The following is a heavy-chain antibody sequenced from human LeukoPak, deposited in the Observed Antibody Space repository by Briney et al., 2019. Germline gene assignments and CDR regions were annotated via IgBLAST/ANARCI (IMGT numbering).Heavy chain of an antibody. V-gene: IGHV4-39*01. CDR2: IYYSGST. J-gene: IGHJ6*03. CDR1: GGSISSSSYY. D-gene: IGHD4-11*01. CDR3: ARHLQYSFYYYMDV. Sequence: SETLSLTCTVSGGSISSSSYYWGWIRQPPGKGLEWIGSIYYSGSTYYNPSLKSRVTISVDTSKNQFSLKLSSVTAADTAVYYCARHLQYSFYYYMDVWGKGTTVTVSS.